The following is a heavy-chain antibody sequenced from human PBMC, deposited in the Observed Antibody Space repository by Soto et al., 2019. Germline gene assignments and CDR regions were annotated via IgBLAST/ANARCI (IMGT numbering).Heavy chain of an antibody. CDR1: GGSISSGGYY. J-gene: IGHJ5*02. Sequence: PSGTLSLTCTVSGGSISSGGYYWSWIRQHPGKGLEWIGYIYYSGSTYYNPSLKSRVTISVDTSKNQFSLKLSSVTAADTAVYYCARAAHYSSPFRWFDPWGQGTLVTVSS. CDR2: IYYSGST. V-gene: IGHV4-31*03. CDR3: ARAAHYSSPFRWFDP. D-gene: IGHD6-13*01.